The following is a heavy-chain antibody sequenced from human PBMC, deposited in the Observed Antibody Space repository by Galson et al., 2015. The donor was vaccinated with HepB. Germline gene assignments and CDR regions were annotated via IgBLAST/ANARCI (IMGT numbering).Heavy chain of an antibody. Sequence: SLRLSCAASGFTVSSNYMSWVRQAPGKGLEWVSVIYSGGSTYYADSVKGRFTISRDNSKNTLYLQMNSLRAEDTAVYYCARDGPMATNDAFDIWGQGTMVTVSS. D-gene: IGHD3-10*01. CDR3: ARDGPMATNDAFDI. CDR2: IYSGGST. CDR1: GFTVSSNY. J-gene: IGHJ3*02. V-gene: IGHV3-66*01.